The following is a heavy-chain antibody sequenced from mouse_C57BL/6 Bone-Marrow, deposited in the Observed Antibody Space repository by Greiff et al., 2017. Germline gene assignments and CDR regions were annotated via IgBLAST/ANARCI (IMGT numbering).Heavy chain of an antibody. Sequence: QVQLQQSGAELARPGASVKLSCKASGYTFTSYGISWVKQRTGQGLEWIGEIYPRSGNTYYNEKFKGKATMTADKSSSTAYMELRSLTSEDSAVYFCARYIYYDYLYAMDYWGQGTSVTVSS. J-gene: IGHJ4*01. CDR2: IYPRSGNT. CDR3: ARYIYYDYLYAMDY. V-gene: IGHV1-81*01. CDR1: GYTFTSYG. D-gene: IGHD2-4*01.